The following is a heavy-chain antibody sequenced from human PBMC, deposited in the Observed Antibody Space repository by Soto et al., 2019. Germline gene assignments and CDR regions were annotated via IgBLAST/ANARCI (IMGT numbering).Heavy chain of an antibody. CDR2: IIPIFGTA. CDR3: ASAPGGGAYGSHFDY. D-gene: IGHD3-16*01. J-gene: IGHJ4*02. V-gene: IGHV1-69*13. CDR1: GGTFSSYA. Sequence: SVKVSCKASGGTFSSYAISWVRQAPGQGLEWMGGIIPIFGTANYAQKFQGRVTITADESTSTACMALSSLRSEDTAVYYCASAPGGGAYGSHFDYWGQGTLVTVSS.